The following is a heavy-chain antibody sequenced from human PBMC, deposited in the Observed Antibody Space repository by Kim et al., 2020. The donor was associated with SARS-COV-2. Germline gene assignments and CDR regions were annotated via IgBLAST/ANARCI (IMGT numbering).Heavy chain of an antibody. J-gene: IGHJ3*01. V-gene: IGHV4-39*01. D-gene: IGHD2-8*01. Sequence: TCFNPPLRSRLPMSQDTSKNQFSLRLSSVTAADTAVYYCTKPRAWANTFDVWGRGTMVTVSS. CDR2: T. CDR3: TKPRAWANTFDV.